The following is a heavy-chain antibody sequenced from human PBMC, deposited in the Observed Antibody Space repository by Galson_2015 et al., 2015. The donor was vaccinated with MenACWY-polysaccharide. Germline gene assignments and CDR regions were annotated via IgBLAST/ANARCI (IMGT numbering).Heavy chain of an antibody. Sequence: ETLSLTCAVSGYSISSNNWWGWIRQPPGKGLEWIGYIYYSGSTYYNPSLKSRVTMSVDTSKNQFSLKLSSVTAVDTAVYYCARYSGSFQIDYWGQGTLVTVSS. J-gene: IGHJ4*02. CDR3: ARYSGSFQIDY. D-gene: IGHD1-26*01. CDR2: IYYSGST. CDR1: GYSISSNNW. V-gene: IGHV4-28*01.